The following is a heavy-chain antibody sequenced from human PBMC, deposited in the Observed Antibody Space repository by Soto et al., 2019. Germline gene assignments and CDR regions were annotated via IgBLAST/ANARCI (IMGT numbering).Heavy chain of an antibody. Sequence: QVQLQESGPGLVKPSGTLSLTCAVSGGSISSSNWWSWVRQPPGKGLEWIGEIYHSGSTNYNPSLKSRVTISVDQSKNQFSLKLCSVTAADTGVYYCARAGRGYCSGGSCYSGLHGMDVWGQGTTVTVSS. CDR3: ARAGRGYCSGGSCYSGLHGMDV. J-gene: IGHJ6*02. CDR2: IYHSGST. CDR1: GGSISSSNW. V-gene: IGHV4-4*02. D-gene: IGHD2-15*01.